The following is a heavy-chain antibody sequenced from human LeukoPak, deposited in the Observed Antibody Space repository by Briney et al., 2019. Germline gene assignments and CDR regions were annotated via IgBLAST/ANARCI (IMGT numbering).Heavy chain of an antibody. CDR2: IYYSGTT. D-gene: IGHD6-19*01. Sequence: PSETLSLICTVSGGSISSSTYFWGWIRQPPAKGLECIGSIYYSGTTYYNPSLKSRVTISVDTSNNQFSLKLSSVTAADTAVYYCARRRYPGYSSGLFDYWGQGTLVTVS. CDR1: GGSISSSTYF. V-gene: IGHV4-39*01. CDR3: ARRRYPGYSSGLFDY. J-gene: IGHJ4*02.